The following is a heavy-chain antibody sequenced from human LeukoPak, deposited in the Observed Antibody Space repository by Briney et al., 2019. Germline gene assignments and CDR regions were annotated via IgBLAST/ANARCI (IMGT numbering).Heavy chain of an antibody. CDR1: GFNFANHA. J-gene: IGHJ4*02. CDR3: AKNRWRELRFIDY. CDR2: ISGGGDIT. Sequence: SGGSLRLSCAASGFNFANHAMSWVRQTPGKGLEWVSAISGGGDITYYADSVTGRFTISRDNSKNTLYLQMNSLRAEDTAVYYCAKNRWRELRFIDYWGQGTLVTVSS. D-gene: IGHD1-26*01. V-gene: IGHV3-23*01.